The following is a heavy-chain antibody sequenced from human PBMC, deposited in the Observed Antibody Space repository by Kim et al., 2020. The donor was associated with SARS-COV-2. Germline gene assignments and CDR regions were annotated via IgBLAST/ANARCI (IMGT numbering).Heavy chain of an antibody. Sequence: NYAKKFQGRVTITEDESTSTAYMELSSLRSEDTAVYYCARDMGLQRDFDYWGQGTLVTVSS. D-gene: IGHD1-1*01. J-gene: IGHJ4*02. CDR3: ARDMGLQRDFDY. V-gene: IGHV1-69*01.